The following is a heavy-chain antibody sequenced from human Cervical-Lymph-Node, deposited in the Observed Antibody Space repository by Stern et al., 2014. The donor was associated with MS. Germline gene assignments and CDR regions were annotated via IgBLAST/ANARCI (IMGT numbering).Heavy chain of an antibody. V-gene: IGHV3-13*01. CDR1: GFTFSGHD. D-gene: IGHD7-27*01. CDR3: ARALNGDFDY. CDR2: VGTTGDT. J-gene: IGHJ4*02. Sequence: EVQLVESGGGLVQPGGSLRLSCAASGFTFSGHDMHWVRQATGKGLEWSSAVGTTGDTYYPGSVKGRFTISRENAKNSLYLQMSSLRAGDTAVYYCARALNGDFDYWGQGTLVTVSS.